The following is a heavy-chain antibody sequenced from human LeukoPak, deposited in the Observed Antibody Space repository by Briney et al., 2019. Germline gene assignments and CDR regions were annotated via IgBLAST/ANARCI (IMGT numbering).Heavy chain of an antibody. V-gene: IGHV3-21*01. J-gene: IGHJ4*02. Sequence: GESLRLSCTASGFTFRTYAVTWVRQAPGKGLEWISSMSSGSSYIYYADSVRGRFTISRDNAKHSLSLEMNNLRAEDTAMYYCARDRPTGASRVFVVEWGQGTLVTVSS. CDR2: MSSGSSYI. CDR3: ARDRPTGASRVFVVE. D-gene: IGHD2-15*01. CDR1: GFTFRTYA.